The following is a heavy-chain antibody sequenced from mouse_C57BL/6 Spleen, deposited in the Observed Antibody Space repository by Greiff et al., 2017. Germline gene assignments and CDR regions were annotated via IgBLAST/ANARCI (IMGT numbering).Heavy chain of an antibody. V-gene: IGHV1-55*01. CDR3: ARDYGSSSWYFDV. J-gene: IGHJ1*03. Sequence: VQLQQPGAELVKPGASVKMSCKASGYTFTSYWITWVKQRPGQGLAWIGDIYPGSGSTNYNEKFKSKATLTVDTSSSTAYMQLSSLTSEDSAVYYCARDYGSSSWYFDVWGTGTTVTVSS. CDR2: IYPGSGST. CDR1: GYTFTSYW. D-gene: IGHD1-1*01.